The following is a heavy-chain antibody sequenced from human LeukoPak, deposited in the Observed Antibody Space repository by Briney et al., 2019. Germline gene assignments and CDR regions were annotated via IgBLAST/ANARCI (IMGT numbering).Heavy chain of an antibody. V-gene: IGHV1-46*01. CDR2: INPSGGST. Sequence: ASVKVSCKASGYTFTSYYMHWVRQAPGQGLERMRIINPSGGSTSYAQKFQGRVTMTRDTSTSTVYMELSSLRSEDTAVYYCAHTPHYYDSSGYYGYWGQGTLVTVSS. CDR3: AHTPHYYDSSGYYGY. CDR1: GYTFTSYY. J-gene: IGHJ4*02. D-gene: IGHD3-22*01.